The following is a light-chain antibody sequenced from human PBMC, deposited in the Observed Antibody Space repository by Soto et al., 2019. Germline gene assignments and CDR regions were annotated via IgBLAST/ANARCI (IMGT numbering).Light chain of an antibody. V-gene: IGKV4-1*01. CDR3: QQYYSTPLT. CDR1: QSVLYSSNNKNY. CDR2: WAS. Sequence: DIVMTGARESLAVSLGERDTINCKSSQSVLYSSNNKNYLAWYQQKPGQPPKLLIYWASTRESGVPDRFSGSGSGTDFTLTISSLQAEDVAVYYCQQYYSTPLTFGGGTKVDI. J-gene: IGKJ4*01.